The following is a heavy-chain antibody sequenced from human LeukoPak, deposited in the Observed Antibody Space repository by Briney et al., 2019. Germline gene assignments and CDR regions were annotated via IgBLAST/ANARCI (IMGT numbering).Heavy chain of an antibody. V-gene: IGHV3-13*01. Sequence: GGSLRLSCAASGFTFIDYDMHWVRQVVGKGLEWVSAIGIRGDTRYSGSVKGRFTISRENAESSLYLQMNSLRAEDTAVYYCARGGIQVSGIDEFDYWGQGTLVTVSS. CDR3: ARGGIQVSGIDEFDY. CDR1: GFTFIDYD. CDR2: IGIRGDT. J-gene: IGHJ4*02. D-gene: IGHD6-19*01.